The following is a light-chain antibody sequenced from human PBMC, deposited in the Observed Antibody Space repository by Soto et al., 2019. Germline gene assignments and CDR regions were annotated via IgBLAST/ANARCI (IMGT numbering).Light chain of an antibody. CDR2: LNT. J-gene: IGLJ2*01. CDR3: YSTGSSGNPVV. V-gene: IGLV3-1*01. Sequence: SYELTQPPSVSVSPGQTATISCSGDDLRNKYACWYQQKPGQSPVLVIFLNTKRPSGIPERFSGSSSGNTATLTISGTQPMDEADYYCYSTGSSGNPVVIGGGTKLTVL. CDR1: DLRNKY.